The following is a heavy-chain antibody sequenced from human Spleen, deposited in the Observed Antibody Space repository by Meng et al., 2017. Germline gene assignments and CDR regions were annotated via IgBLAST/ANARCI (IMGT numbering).Heavy chain of an antibody. D-gene: IGHD2-21*01. CDR3: AKDRDFVSTFDY. Sequence: GESLKISCAASGFTFSNFAMSWVRQAPGKGLEWVSSISGSGGSTYYADSVRGRFTISRDDSNNTLYLQMNSLRAEDTAVYYCAKDRDFVSTFDYWGHGTPVTVSS. J-gene: IGHJ4*01. CDR2: ISGSGGST. V-gene: IGHV3-23*01. CDR1: GFTFSNFA.